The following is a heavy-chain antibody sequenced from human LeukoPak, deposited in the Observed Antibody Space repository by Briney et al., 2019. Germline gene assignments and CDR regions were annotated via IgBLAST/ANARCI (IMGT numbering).Heavy chain of an antibody. V-gene: IGHV1-2*02. CDR1: GYIFAAHY. CDR3: ARNVHEGRRYDSRGYRNDEPFAP. J-gene: IGHJ5*02. Sequence: ASVKVSCKASGYIFAAHYLHWVRQAPGQGLEWMGWINPNSGSTDYAQKFQGRVIMTRDLSISTSYMELSSLRSDDTAVYYCARNVHEGRRYDSRGYRNDEPFAPWGQGTLVTVSS. CDR2: INPNSGST. D-gene: IGHD3-22*01.